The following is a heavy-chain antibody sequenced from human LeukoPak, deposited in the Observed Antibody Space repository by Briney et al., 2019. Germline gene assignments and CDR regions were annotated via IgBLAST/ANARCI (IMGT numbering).Heavy chain of an antibody. J-gene: IGHJ4*02. Sequence: GGSLRLSCAASGFTFSSYWMSWVRQAPGKGLEWVANIKQDGSEKYYVDSVKGRFTISRDNAKNSLYLQMNSLRAEDTAVYYCARVLGVDTTMGGGDYWGQGTLVTVSS. V-gene: IGHV3-7*01. CDR3: ARVLGVDTTMGGGDY. CDR2: IKQDGSEK. D-gene: IGHD5-18*01. CDR1: GFTFSSYW.